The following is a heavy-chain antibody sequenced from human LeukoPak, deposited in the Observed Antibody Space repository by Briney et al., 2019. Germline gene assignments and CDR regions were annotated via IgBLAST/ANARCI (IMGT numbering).Heavy chain of an antibody. Sequence: SETLSLTCAVYGGSFSGYYWSWIRQPPGKGLEWIGEINHSGSTNYNPSLKSRVTISVDTSKNQFSLKLSSVTAADTAVYYCARGKEDYDFWSGSPYYYYMGVWGKGTTVTVSS. J-gene: IGHJ6*03. CDR3: ARGKEDYDFWSGSPYYYYMGV. D-gene: IGHD3-3*01. V-gene: IGHV4-34*01. CDR1: GGSFSGYY. CDR2: INHSGST.